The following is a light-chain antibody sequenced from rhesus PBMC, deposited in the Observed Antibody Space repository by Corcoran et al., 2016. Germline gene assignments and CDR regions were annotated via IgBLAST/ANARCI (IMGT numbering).Light chain of an antibody. J-gene: IGKJ1*01. CDR2: AAS. Sequence: DIQMTQSPSALSASVGDRVTISCRASQNIYSNLAWYQQKPGKAPKLLIYAASSLQTGIPSRFSGHKSGTDFTLTISSLQPEDSASYYCQHYYDNPRTFGQGTKVEIK. V-gene: IGKV1S12*01. CDR3: QHYYDNPRT. CDR1: QNIYSN.